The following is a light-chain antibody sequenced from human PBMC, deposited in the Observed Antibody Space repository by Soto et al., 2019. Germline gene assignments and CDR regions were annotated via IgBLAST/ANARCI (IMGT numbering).Light chain of an antibody. CDR3: QHYGSSTRT. J-gene: IGKJ1*01. V-gene: IGKV3-20*01. Sequence: EVVLTQSPGTLSLSPGERATLSCRASQSVISTYLAWYQQKPGQPPRLLIYSASSRDTGIPDRFSGSGSGKDFTLTINRLAPEDFAFYYWQHYGSSTRTFGRGTKVEIK. CDR2: SAS. CDR1: QSVISTY.